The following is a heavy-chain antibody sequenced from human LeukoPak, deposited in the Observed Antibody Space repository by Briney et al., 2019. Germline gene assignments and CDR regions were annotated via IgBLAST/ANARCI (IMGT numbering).Heavy chain of an antibody. CDR1: GFTFSSYS. D-gene: IGHD3-16*02. V-gene: IGHV3-7*01. J-gene: IGHJ4*02. Sequence: GGSLRLSCAASGFTFSSYSMNWVRQAPGKGLEWVANIKQDGSEKYYVDSVKGRFTISRDNAKNSLYLQMNSLRAEDTAVYYCARDFSLSVLFDEGGYFDYWGQGTLVTVSS. CDR3: ARDFSLSVLFDEGGYFDY. CDR2: IKQDGSEK.